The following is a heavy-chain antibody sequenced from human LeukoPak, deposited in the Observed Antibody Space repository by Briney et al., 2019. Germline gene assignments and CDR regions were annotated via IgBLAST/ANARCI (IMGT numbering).Heavy chain of an antibody. Sequence: PSETLSLTCAVYGGSFSGYYWSWIRQPPGKGLEWIGEINHSGSTNYNPSLKSRVTISVDTSKNQFSLKLSSVTAADTAVYYCARGRRRGYSYGWVDYWGQGTLVTVSS. J-gene: IGHJ4*02. D-gene: IGHD5-18*01. CDR2: INHSGST. V-gene: IGHV4-34*01. CDR3: ARGRRRGYSYGWVDY. CDR1: GGSFSGYY.